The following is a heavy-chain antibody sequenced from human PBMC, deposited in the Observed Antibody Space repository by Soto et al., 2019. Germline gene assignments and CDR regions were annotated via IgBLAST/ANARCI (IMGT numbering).Heavy chain of an antibody. CDR3: ARAQGLPPRIYYFDY. D-gene: IGHD4-17*01. J-gene: IGHJ4*02. V-gene: IGHV4-30-4*01. Sequence: QVQLQEPGPGLVKPSQTLSLTCTVSGGSISSGDYYWSWIRQPPGKGLEWIGYIYYSGSTYYNPSLKSRVTISVDTSKNQFSLKLSSVTAADTAVYYCARAQGLPPRIYYFDYWGQGTLVTVSS. CDR1: GGSISSGDYY. CDR2: IYYSGST.